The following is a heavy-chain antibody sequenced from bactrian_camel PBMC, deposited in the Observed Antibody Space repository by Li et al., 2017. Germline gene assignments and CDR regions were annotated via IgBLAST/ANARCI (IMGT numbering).Heavy chain of an antibody. CDR3: AAGPCYSESWCYPH. D-gene: IGHD3*01. CDR2: IDSGGST. Sequence: VQLVESGGGSVQAGGSLRLSCAASGYTYSGYCMGWFRQFQGKEREGVAAIDSGGSTSYADSVKGRFTISQDNVKNTVTLQMNSLKPEDTAVYYCAAGPCYSESWCYPHRGQGTQVTVS. J-gene: IGHJ4*01. V-gene: IGHV3S53*01. CDR1: GYTYSGYC.